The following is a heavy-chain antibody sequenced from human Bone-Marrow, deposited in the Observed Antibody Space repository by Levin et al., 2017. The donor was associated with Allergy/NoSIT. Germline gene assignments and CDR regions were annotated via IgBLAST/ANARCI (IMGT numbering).Heavy chain of an antibody. D-gene: IGHD3-22*01. CDR3: AKTPEFYFDRSDRYEAYYFDF. J-gene: IGHJ4*02. Sequence: GGSLRLSCAASGFPFSSHAMTWLRQAPGKGLEWVSAVSGSGTEAYYADSVKGRFTISRDNSKNTLYLQMNSLRSEDTAVYYCAKTPEFYFDRSDRYEAYYFDFWGPGTLVTVSS. V-gene: IGHV3-23*01. CDR1: GFPFSSHA. CDR2: VSGSGTEA.